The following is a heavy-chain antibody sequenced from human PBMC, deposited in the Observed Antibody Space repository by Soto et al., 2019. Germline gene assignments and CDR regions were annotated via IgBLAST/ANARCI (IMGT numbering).Heavy chain of an antibody. D-gene: IGHD3-16*01. Sequence: QLHLVQSGAEVRKPGSSVKVSFKTPGGTFGTYTIYWVRRAPGQGLEWMGRIIPLFGTTRYAQNFQDRVTITAEESTSTTYMELSSLRAEDTALYYCARRLDDRADEGFDVWGEGTAVTVSA. J-gene: IGHJ3*01. V-gene: IGHV1-69*18. CDR1: GGTFGTYT. CDR2: IIPLFGTT. CDR3: ARRLDDRADEGFDV.